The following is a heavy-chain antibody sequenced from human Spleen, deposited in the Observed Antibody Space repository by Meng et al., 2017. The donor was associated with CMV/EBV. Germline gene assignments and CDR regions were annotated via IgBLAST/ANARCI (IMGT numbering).Heavy chain of an antibody. CDR3: AKAFSSSWYREYYDF. J-gene: IGHJ4*02. CDR2: ITATSGST. V-gene: IGHV3-23*01. D-gene: IGHD6-13*01. Sequence: GESLKISCAVSRFTFSNCAMSWVRQAPGKGLEWVSAITATSGSTYHADSVKGRFTISRDNSKNTLFLQMNSLRAEDTAIYSCAKAFSSSWYREYYDFWGQGTMVTVSS. CDR1: RFTFSNCA.